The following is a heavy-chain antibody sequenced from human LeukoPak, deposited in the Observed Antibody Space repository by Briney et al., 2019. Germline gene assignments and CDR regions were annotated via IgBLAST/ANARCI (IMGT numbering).Heavy chain of an antibody. CDR1: GGSFSGYY. CDR3: AITPYDYVWGSYRYSPYYFDY. Sequence: PSETLSLTCAVYGGSFSGYYWSWIRQPPGKGLEWIGEINHSGSTNYNPSLKSRVTISVDTSKNQFSLELSSVTAADTAVYYCAITPYDYVWGSYRYSPYYFDYWGQGTLVTVSS. D-gene: IGHD3-16*02. J-gene: IGHJ4*02. V-gene: IGHV4-34*01. CDR2: INHSGST.